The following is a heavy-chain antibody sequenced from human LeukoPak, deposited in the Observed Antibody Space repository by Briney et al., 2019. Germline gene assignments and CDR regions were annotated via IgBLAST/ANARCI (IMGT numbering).Heavy chain of an antibody. CDR1: GGTFSSYA. J-gene: IGHJ4*02. CDR3: ARLSGNVVVPAAIRDY. Sequence: SVKVSCKASGGTFSSYAISWVRQAPGQGLEGVGGIIPIFGTANYAQKFQGRVTITADESTSTAYMELSSLRSEDTAVYYCARLSGNVVVPAAIRDYWGQGTLVTVSS. CDR2: IIPIFGTA. V-gene: IGHV1-69*13. D-gene: IGHD2-2*01.